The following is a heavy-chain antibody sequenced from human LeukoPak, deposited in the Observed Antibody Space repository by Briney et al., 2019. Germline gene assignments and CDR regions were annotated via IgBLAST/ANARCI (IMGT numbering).Heavy chain of an antibody. CDR2: VYYSGTT. CDR3: ARQTFGALYFDS. V-gene: IGHV4-59*08. CDR1: GFTFSSYS. J-gene: IGHJ4*02. D-gene: IGHD3-10*01. Sequence: GSLRLSCAASGFTFSSYSMSWIRQPPGKRLEWIGYVYYSGTTNYNPSLTSRVTISADMSRNQLSLQLTSVTAADTAMYYCARQTFGALYFDSWGQGALVIVSS.